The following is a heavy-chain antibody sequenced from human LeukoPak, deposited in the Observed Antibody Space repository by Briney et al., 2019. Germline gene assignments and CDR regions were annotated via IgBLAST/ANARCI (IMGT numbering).Heavy chain of an antibody. J-gene: IGHJ4*02. CDR2: INPNSGGT. V-gene: IGHV1-2*02. CDR1: GYTFTGYY. Sequence: ASVKVSCKASGYTFTGYYMHWVREAPGQGLEWMGWINPNSGGTNYAQKFQGRVTMTRDTSISTAYMEPSRLRSDDTAVYYCARDQYYDYVWGSPAMDYWGQGTLVTVSS. D-gene: IGHD3-16*01. CDR3: ARDQYYDYVWGSPAMDY.